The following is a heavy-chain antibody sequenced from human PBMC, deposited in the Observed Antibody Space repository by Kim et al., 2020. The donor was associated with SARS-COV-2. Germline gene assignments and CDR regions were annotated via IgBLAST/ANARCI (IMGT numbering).Heavy chain of an antibody. D-gene: IGHD3-22*01. CDR2: IWYDGSNK. CDR1: GFTFSSYG. CDR3: ASSPRSGWAFDI. Sequence: GGSLRLSCAASGFTFSSYGMHWVRQAPGKGLEWVAVIWYDGSNKYYADSVKGRFTISRDNSKNTLYLQMNSLRAEDTAVYYCASSPRSGWAFDIWGQGTMVSVSS. J-gene: IGHJ3*02. V-gene: IGHV3-33*08.